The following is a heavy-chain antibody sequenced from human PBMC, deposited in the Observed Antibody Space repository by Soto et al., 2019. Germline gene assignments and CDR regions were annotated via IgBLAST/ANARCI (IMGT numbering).Heavy chain of an antibody. J-gene: IGHJ4*02. Sequence: EVQLLESGGGLGQPGGSLRLSCAASGFTFSSYAMSWVRQAPGKGLEWVSTISGSGTGTYYAYSVTGRFTISRDNSKNTPYLQINSLRAEDTAVYYCPKRGRGAVAFDYWGQGTLVTVSS. CDR1: GFTFSSYA. CDR3: PKRGRGAVAFDY. D-gene: IGHD6-19*01. CDR2: ISGSGTGT. V-gene: IGHV3-23*01.